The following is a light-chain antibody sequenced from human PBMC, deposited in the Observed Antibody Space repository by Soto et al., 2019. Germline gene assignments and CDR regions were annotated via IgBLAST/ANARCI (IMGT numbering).Light chain of an antibody. CDR1: QGISGN. J-gene: IGKJ1*01. V-gene: IGKV1-8*01. Sequence: AIRMTQSTSSFSASKGDRVTITCPASQGISGNLAWYQQKPGKAAKLLIYAASTLQSGVPSRFSGSGSGTDFTLTISCLQSEDFATYYCQQYYSYRRTFCQGTKVDI. CDR2: AAS. CDR3: QQYYSYRRT.